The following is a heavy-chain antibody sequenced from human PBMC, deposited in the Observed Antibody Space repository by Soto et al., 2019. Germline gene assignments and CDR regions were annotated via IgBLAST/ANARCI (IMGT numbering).Heavy chain of an antibody. CDR2: INAGNGNT. J-gene: IGHJ6*03. V-gene: IGHV1-3*01. CDR3: ASGGDNLTGSPPGGYYYYLDV. Sequence: QVQLVQSGAEVKKPGASVKVSCQASGYTFTSYAMHWVRQAPGKRLEWMGWINAGNGNTKYSQKLQGRVTITRDTYASTAYMERSSLRSEDTAVYYCASGGDNLTGSPPGGYYYYLDVWGKGTTVTVS. D-gene: IGHD3-9*01. CDR1: GYTFTSYA.